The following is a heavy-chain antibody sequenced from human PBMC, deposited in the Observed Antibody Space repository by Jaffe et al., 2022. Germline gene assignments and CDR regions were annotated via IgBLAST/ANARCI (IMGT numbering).Heavy chain of an antibody. CDR2: IKSKTDGGTT. J-gene: IGHJ4*02. D-gene: IGHD4-17*01. Sequence: EVQLVESGGGLVKPGGSLRLSCAASGFTFSNAWMSWVRQAPGKGLEWVGRIKSKTDGGTTDYAAPVKGRFTISRDDSKNTLYLQMNSLKTEDTAVYYCTSSPNSRYYGDYSHWGQGTLVTVSS. V-gene: IGHV3-15*01. CDR3: TSSPNSRYYGDYSH. CDR1: GFTFSNAW.